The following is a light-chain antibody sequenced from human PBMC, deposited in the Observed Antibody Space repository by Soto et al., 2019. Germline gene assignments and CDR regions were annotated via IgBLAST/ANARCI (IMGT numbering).Light chain of an antibody. V-gene: IGKV3-15*01. CDR1: QSVKSN. CDR2: GVS. J-gene: IGKJ1*01. Sequence: EKVITQSPATLSVSPGERVTLSCSVSQSVKSNLAWYQQKPGQRPRLLIYGVSTRATGVPVKFSGSGSGTDFTLTISSLQSEDFAVYFCQQYNYWPWTFGQGTKVEI. CDR3: QQYNYWPWT.